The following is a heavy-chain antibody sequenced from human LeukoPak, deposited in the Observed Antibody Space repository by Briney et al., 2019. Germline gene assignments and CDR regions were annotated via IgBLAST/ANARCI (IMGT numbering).Heavy chain of an antibody. J-gene: IGHJ3*02. CDR2: ISGSGGST. V-gene: IGHV3-23*01. D-gene: IGHD2-2*02. CDR1: GFTFSSYA. CDR3: AKAIDSVVPAAIGGAFDI. Sequence: PGGSLRLSCAASGFTFSSYAMSWVRQAPGKGLEWVSAISGSGGSTYYADSVKGRFTISRDNSKNTLYLQMNSLRAEDTAVYYCAKAIDSVVPAAIGGAFDIWGQGTMVTVSS.